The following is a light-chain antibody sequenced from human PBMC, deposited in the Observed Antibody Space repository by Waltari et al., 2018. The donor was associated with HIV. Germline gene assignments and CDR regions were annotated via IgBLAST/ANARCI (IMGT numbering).Light chain of an antibody. V-gene: IGKV2-30*01. CDR1: QSLVFTDGDTY. J-gene: IGKJ2*01. CDR3: MQVRFWPHT. CDR2: KVS. Sequence: DVLMTQSPLSLTVTVGQSASISCKSNQSLVFTDGDTYLFWFQQKPGQSPRRLLYKVSHRDSAVPGRFSGSGSATDFTLKISSVEAEDVAIYFCMQVRFWPHTFGQGTKLEIK.